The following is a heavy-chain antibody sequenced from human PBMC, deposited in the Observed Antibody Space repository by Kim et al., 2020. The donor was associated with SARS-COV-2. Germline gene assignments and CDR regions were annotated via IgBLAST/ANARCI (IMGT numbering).Heavy chain of an antibody. Sequence: TYHCPSLTGRLTISVDRSKNQFTLELSSVTAADTAVYYCARRSGSYANDYWGPGILVTVSS. V-gene: IGHV4-31*02. D-gene: IGHD1-26*01. CDR2: T. J-gene: IGHJ4*02. CDR3: ARRSGSYANDY.